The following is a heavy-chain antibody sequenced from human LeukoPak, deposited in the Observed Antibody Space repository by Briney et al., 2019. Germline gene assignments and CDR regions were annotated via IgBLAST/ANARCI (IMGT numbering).Heavy chain of an antibody. CDR2: IWYDGSNK. J-gene: IGHJ4*02. Sequence: GGSLRLSCAASRFTFSSYGMHWVRQAPGKGMEWVAVIWYDGSNKYYADSVKGRFTISRDNSKNTLYLQMNSLRAEDTAVYYCARARNTVFDYWGQGTLVTVSS. CDR3: ARARNTVFDY. CDR1: RFTFSSYG. D-gene: IGHD4-17*01. V-gene: IGHV3-33*01.